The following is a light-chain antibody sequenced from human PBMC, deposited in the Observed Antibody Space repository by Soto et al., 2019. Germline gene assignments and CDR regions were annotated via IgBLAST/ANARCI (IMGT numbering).Light chain of an antibody. J-gene: IGKJ2*01. V-gene: IGKV3-20*01. CDR2: GAS. CDR1: QSVSSSY. Sequence: EIVLTQSPGTLSLSPGERATLSCRASQSVSSSYLAWYQQKPGQAPRLLIYGASNRATGIPDRFSASGSGTDFTLTISILEPEDFAVYYCQQYGSSPPYTFGQGTKLENK. CDR3: QQYGSSPPYT.